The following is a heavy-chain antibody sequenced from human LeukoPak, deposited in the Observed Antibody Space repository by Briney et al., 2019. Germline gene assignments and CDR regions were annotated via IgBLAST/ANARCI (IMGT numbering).Heavy chain of an antibody. D-gene: IGHD6-13*01. V-gene: IGHV4-4*07. Sequence: PSETLSLTCTVSGGSISSYYWSWIRQPAGEGLEWIGRIYTSGSTNYNPSLKSRITMSVDTSKNQFSLKLNSVTAADTAVYYCARAHSSSWPNYNWFDPWGQGTLVTVSS. J-gene: IGHJ5*02. CDR1: GGSISSYY. CDR3: ARAHSSSWPNYNWFDP. CDR2: IYTSGST.